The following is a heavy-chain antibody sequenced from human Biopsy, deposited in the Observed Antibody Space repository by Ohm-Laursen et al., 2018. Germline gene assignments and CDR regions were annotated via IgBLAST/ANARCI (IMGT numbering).Heavy chain of an antibody. CDR3: VRLNRRGNIIFFDY. D-gene: IGHD3/OR15-3a*01. CDR2: RFHSGSP. J-gene: IGHJ4*02. CDR1: GGSITADF. V-gene: IGHV4-59*08. Sequence: SETLSLTCTVSGGSITADFWTWIRQTPGERLEWIGYRFHSGSPVYNPSLKSRVTISVDTSKSKFSLKLNSVTAADTAVYYCVRLNRRGNIIFFDYWGRGTLVTASS.